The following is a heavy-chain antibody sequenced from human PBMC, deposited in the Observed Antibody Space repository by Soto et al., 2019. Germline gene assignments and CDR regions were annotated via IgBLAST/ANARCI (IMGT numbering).Heavy chain of an antibody. CDR2: IYTSGST. D-gene: IGHD5-18*01. Sequence: PSETLSLTCTVSGVSISSYYWSWIRHRAGKGLEWIGRIYTSGSTNYNPSLKSRVTMSVDTSKNQFSLKLSSVTAADTAVYYCARWGYLEQLWLFDYWGQGTLVTVSS. V-gene: IGHV4-4*07. CDR1: GVSISSYY. CDR3: ARWGYLEQLWLFDY. J-gene: IGHJ4*02.